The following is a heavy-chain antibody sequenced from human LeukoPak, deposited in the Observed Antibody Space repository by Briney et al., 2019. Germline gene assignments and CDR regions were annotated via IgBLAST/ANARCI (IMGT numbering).Heavy chain of an antibody. Sequence: GGSLRLSCAASGFTFSTYAIHWVRQAPGKGLEWVAVIWFDGSEQYYADSVKGRFIISRDNSKSTSNLQLNSLRAEDTAVYYCAREGDSRWGELSPWGQGTLVTVSS. CDR1: GFTFSTYA. CDR2: IWFDGSEQ. D-gene: IGHD3-16*02. CDR3: AREGDSRWGELSP. J-gene: IGHJ1*01. V-gene: IGHV3-33*01.